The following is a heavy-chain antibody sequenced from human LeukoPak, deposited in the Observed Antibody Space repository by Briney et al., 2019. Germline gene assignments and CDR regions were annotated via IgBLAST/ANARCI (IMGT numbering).Heavy chain of an antibody. CDR3: ARAGFAQMIVVPPIDY. J-gene: IGHJ4*02. CDR2: ISSSGSTI. CDR1: GLNFSTNG. D-gene: IGHD3-22*01. Sequence: PGGSLRLSCEASGLNFSTNGMNWVRQAPGKGLEWVSYISSSGSTIYYADSVKGRFTISRDNAKNSLYLQMNSLRAEDTAVYYCARAGFAQMIVVPPIDYWGQGTLVTVSS. V-gene: IGHV3-48*03.